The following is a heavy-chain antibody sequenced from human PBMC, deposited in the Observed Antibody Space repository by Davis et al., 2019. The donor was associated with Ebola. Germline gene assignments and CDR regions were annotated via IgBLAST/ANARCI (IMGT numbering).Heavy chain of an antibody. CDR3: ARAPGSSWYFMDV. J-gene: IGHJ6*04. CDR2: IKQDGSEK. Sequence: GESLKTYCESSGFSISSYWMSWRRQAAGTGLEWVANIKQDGSEKYYVDSVKGRFTISRDNAKNSLYLQMNSLRAEDTAAYYCARAPGSSWYFMDVWGKGTTVAVAS. D-gene: IGHD6-13*01. V-gene: IGHV3-7*01. CDR1: GFSISSYW.